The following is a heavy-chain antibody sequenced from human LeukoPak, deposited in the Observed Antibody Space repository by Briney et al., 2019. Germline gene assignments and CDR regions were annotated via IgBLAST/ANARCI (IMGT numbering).Heavy chain of an antibody. CDR3: ARDFGDWRTDY. CDR2: INYSGKL. CDR1: GGSISSRTYY. Sequence: SETLSLTCTVSGGSISSRTYYLAWIRQPPGKGLEWIGSINYSGKLTYNPSLKSRATVSLDTSRNQFSLTLSSVTAADTAVYYCARDFGDWRTDYWGQGTLVTVSS. J-gene: IGHJ4*02. V-gene: IGHV4-39*07. D-gene: IGHD2-21*02.